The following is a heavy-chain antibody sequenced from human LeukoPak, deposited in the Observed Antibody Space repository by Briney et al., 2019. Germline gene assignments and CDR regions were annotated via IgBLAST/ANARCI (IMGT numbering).Heavy chain of an antibody. CDR1: GGSISYSNSY. J-gene: IGHJ5*02. Sequence: SETLSLTCTVSGGSISYSNSYWGWSRQPPGTGLEWIGNIYFSGSTYYKQSPKSRVTISVDTSKNQFSLKLRSVTAADTAVYYCARRGVGMAVDPWGQGTLVTVSS. CDR3: ARRGVGMAVDP. V-gene: IGHV4-39*07. D-gene: IGHD3-10*01. CDR2: IYFSGST.